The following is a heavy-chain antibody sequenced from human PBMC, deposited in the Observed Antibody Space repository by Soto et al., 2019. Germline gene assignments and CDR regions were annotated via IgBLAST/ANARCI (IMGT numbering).Heavy chain of an antibody. CDR2: IDASGNS. J-gene: IGHJ6*02. Sequence: SETLSLTCTVSGDSISSYYWNWIRQPAGKGLEWIGRIDASGNSNYNPSLKSRVTMSVDTSKKQFSLKVTSVTAADTAVYYCARYSSNWFQTEGMDVWGQGTTVTVAS. CDR1: GDSISSYY. CDR3: ARYSSNWFQTEGMDV. D-gene: IGHD6-13*01. V-gene: IGHV4-4*07.